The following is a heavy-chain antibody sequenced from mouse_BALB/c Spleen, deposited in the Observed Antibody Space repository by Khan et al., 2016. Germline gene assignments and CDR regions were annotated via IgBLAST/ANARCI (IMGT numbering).Heavy chain of an antibody. Sequence: QVQLQQSGPELKKPGETVKISCKASGYIFTNYGMNWVKQAPGKGLKWMAWINTYTGEPTYADDFKGRFAFSLETSASTAYLQINNLKNEDTATYCCARGQFITTATPAYWGQGTLVTVSA. CDR1: GYIFTNYG. V-gene: IGHV9-3-1*01. D-gene: IGHD1-2*01. CDR3: ARGQFITTATPAY. CDR2: INTYTGEP. J-gene: IGHJ3*01.